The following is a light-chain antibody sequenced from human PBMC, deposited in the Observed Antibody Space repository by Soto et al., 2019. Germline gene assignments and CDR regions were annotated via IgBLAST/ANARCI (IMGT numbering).Light chain of an antibody. CDR3: MQTLHTRT. CDR2: MAS. V-gene: IGKV2-28*01. J-gene: IGKJ1*01. CDR1: QSLLHSNGNYY. Sequence: DIVVTQSPLSLPVTPGEPASISCRSSQSLLHSNGNYYLDWYVQKPGQSPQVLIYMASNRAPGVSGRFSGTGAGTDFTLDTRSVEADDVGVYSGMQTLHTRTFRQGTTVEIK.